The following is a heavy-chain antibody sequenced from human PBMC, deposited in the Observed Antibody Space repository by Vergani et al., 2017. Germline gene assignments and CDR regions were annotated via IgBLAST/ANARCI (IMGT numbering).Heavy chain of an antibody. CDR1: GGTFSSYA. V-gene: IGHV1-69*06. CDR2: IIPIFGTA. D-gene: IGHD5-24*01. Sequence: QVQLVQSGAEVKKPGSSVKVSCKASGGTFSSYAISWVRQAPGQGLEWMGGIIPIFGTANYAQKLQGRVTMTTDTSTSTAYMELRSLRSDDTAVYYCARDDQLEMATTVFDYWGQGTLVTVSS. J-gene: IGHJ4*02. CDR3: ARDDQLEMATTVFDY.